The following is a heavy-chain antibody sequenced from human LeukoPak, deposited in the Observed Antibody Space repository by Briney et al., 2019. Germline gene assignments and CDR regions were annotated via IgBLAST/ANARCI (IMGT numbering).Heavy chain of an antibody. CDR1: GGSFSGYY. J-gene: IGHJ5*02. CDR3: ARDSQYCSGGSCYGWFDP. CDR2: INHSGST. Sequence: PSETLSLTCAVYGGSFSGYYWSWIRQPPGKGLEWSGEINHSGSTNNNPSLTSRVTISVDTSKNQFSLKLSPVTAADTAVYYCARDSQYCSGGSCYGWFDPWGQGTLVTVSS. D-gene: IGHD2-15*01. V-gene: IGHV4-34*01.